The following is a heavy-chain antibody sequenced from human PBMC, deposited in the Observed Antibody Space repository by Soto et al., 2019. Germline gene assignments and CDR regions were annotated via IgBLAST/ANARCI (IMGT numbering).Heavy chain of an antibody. J-gene: IGHJ4*02. Sequence: ASVKVSCKASGYTFTYYYIHWVRQAPGQGLEWMGIINPNSGSTTYAQQFQGRVTMTRDTSTSTVYMELASLTSEDTAIYYCARVNYSYGSLYYLDFWGQGTLVTVSS. CDR1: GYTFTYYY. CDR3: ARVNYSYGSLYYLDF. D-gene: IGHD3-10*01. V-gene: IGHV1-46*01. CDR2: INPNSGST.